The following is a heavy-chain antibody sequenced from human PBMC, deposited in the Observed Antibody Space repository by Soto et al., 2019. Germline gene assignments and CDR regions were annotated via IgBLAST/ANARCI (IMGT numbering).Heavy chain of an antibody. CDR1: GITFRNYA. Sequence: PGGSLRLSCAASGITFRNYAMSWVRQAPGKGLEWVSTISGSGGSTYYADSVKGRFTISRDNSKNTLYLQMNSLRAEDTAVYYCAKDPEWELPKYYFDYWGRGTLVTVS. CDR3: AKDPEWELPKYYFDY. V-gene: IGHV3-23*01. CDR2: ISGSGGST. J-gene: IGHJ4*02. D-gene: IGHD1-26*01.